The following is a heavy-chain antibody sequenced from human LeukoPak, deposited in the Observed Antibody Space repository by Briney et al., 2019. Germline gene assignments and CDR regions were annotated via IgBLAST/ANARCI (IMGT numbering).Heavy chain of an antibody. CDR3: ARDGRFLEWLSSRFDY. J-gene: IGHJ4*02. CDR2: INPSGGST. CDR1: GYTFTSYY. Sequence: ASVKVSCKASGYTFTSYYMHWVRHAPGQGLEWMGIINPSGGSTSYAQKFQGRVAMTRDTSTSTVYMELSSLRSEDTAVYYCARDGRFLEWLSSRFDYWGQGTLVTVSS. D-gene: IGHD3-3*01. V-gene: IGHV1-46*01.